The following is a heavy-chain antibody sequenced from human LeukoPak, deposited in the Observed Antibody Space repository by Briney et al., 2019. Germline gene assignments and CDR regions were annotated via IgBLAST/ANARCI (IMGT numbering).Heavy chain of an antibody. CDR3: ARSLGGYYPDFDY. J-gene: IGHJ4*02. V-gene: IGHV3-30-3*01. CDR1: GFTFSDYH. D-gene: IGHD3-22*01. Sequence: GGSLRLSCAASGFTFSDYHMSWIRQAPGKGLEWVAVISYDGSNKYYADSVKGRFTISRDNSKNTLFLQMNSLRAEDTAVYFCARSLGGYYPDFDYWGQGTLVTVSS. CDR2: ISYDGSNK.